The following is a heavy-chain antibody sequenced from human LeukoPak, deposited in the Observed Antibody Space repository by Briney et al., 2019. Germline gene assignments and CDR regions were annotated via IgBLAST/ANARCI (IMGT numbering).Heavy chain of an antibody. Sequence: PSETLSLTCTVSGGSVSSTTYYWSWIRQPPGRGLEWIGEINHSGSTNYNPSLKSRVTISVDTSKDQFSLKLSSVTAADTAVYYCARGRYSMVRGVKIDYWGQGTLVTVSS. CDR1: GGSVSSTTYY. CDR3: ARGRYSMVRGVKIDY. D-gene: IGHD3-10*01. CDR2: INHSGST. J-gene: IGHJ4*02. V-gene: IGHV4-39*07.